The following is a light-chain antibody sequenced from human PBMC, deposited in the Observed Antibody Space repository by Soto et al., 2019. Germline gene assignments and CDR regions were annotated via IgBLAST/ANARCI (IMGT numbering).Light chain of an antibody. CDR3: HQYNSYSIT. V-gene: IGKV1-5*03. CDR2: KAS. J-gene: IGKJ5*01. CDR1: QSISGW. Sequence: DIQMTQSPCTLSASVGDRVTITCRASQSISGWLAWYQQKPGKAPNLLIYKASSLESGVPSRFSGSGSGTEFTLTISSLQPDDFATYYCHQYNSYSITFGQGTRLEIK.